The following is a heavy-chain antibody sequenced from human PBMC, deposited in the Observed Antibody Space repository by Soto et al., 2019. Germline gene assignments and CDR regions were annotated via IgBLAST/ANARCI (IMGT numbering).Heavy chain of an antibody. D-gene: IGHD2-21*01. J-gene: IGHJ5*02. CDR2: INLSGST. V-gene: IGHV4-34*01. CDR1: GGSFSGYC. CDR3: ARQPTTGDTDLWFDP. Sequence: SETLSLTCAVYGGSFSGYCWCWIRLPPGKGLEWVGEINLSGSTNYNPSLTSRVTVSVDTSKNQFSLKLRSVTAADTAVYYCARQPTTGDTDLWFDPWGQGTLVTVSS.